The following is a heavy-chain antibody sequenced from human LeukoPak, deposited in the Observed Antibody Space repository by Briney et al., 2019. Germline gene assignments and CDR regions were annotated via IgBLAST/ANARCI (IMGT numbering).Heavy chain of an antibody. CDR1: GYTFTGYY. D-gene: IGHD3-3*01. CDR2: INPNSGGT. Sequence: ASVKVSCKASGYTFTGYYMHWVRQAPGQGLEWMGWINPNSGGTNYAQKFQGRVTMTRDTSISTAYMELSRLRSEDTAVYYCARPRDFWSGYYPFDYWGQGTLVTVSS. V-gene: IGHV1-2*02. J-gene: IGHJ4*02. CDR3: ARPRDFWSGYYPFDY.